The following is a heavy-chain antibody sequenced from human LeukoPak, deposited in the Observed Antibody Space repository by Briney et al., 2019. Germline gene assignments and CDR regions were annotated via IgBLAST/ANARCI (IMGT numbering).Heavy chain of an antibody. D-gene: IGHD3-22*01. CDR1: GYTFTGYY. V-gene: IGHV1-2*02. CDR2: INPNSGGT. Sequence: ASVKVSCKASGYTFTGYYMHWVRQAPGQGVEWMGWINPNSGGTNYAQKFQGRVTMTRDTSISTAYMELSRLRSDDTAVYYCARDPYDSSGYNGVYFDYWGQGTLVTVSS. J-gene: IGHJ4*02. CDR3: ARDPYDSSGYNGVYFDY.